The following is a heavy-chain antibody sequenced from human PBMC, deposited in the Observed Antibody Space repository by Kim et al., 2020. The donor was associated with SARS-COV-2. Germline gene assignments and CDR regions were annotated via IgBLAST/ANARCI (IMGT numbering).Heavy chain of an antibody. V-gene: IGHV1-69*01. CDR2: IFGTA. J-gene: IGHJ3*02. CDR3: ASFAFDI. Sequence: IFGTANYAQKFQGRVTITADESTSTAYMELSSLRSEGTAVYYCASFAFDIWGQGTMVTVSS.